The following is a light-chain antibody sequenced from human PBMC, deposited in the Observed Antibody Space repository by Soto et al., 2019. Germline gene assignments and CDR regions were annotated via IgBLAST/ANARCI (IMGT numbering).Light chain of an antibody. J-gene: IGLJ2*01. CDR1: SSDVGGYNF. CDR3: SSYTGSSAVV. Sequence: QSALTQPASVSGSPGQSISISCTGTSSDVGGYNFVSWYLQHPGKAPKLIIYAVSNRPSGVSNRFSGSKSGNTASLTISGLQAEDEADYYCSSYTGSSAVVFGGGTQLTVL. CDR2: AVS. V-gene: IGLV2-14*01.